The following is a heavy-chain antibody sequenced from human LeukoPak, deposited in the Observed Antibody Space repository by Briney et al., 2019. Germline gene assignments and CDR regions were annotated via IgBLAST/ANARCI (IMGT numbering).Heavy chain of an antibody. Sequence: PGGSLRLSCAASGFTFINYEMNWVRQAPGRGLEWVSFISGNASTIYYADSLKGRFTISRDNAKNSLYLQMNNLRAEDTAVYYCARDGSDREYFDSWGQGTLVTVFS. D-gene: IGHD6-19*01. V-gene: IGHV3-48*03. CDR1: GFTFINYE. CDR2: ISGNASTI. CDR3: ARDGSDREYFDS. J-gene: IGHJ4*02.